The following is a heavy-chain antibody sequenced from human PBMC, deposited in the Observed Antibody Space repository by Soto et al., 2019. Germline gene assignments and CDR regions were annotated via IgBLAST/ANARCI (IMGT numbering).Heavy chain of an antibody. CDR3: ARVMNYYYMDV. Sequence: ASVKVSCKVSGYTLTELSMHWVRQAPGKRLEWMGCFDPEDGNTIYSQKFQGRVTITRDTSASTAYMELSSLRSEDTAVYYCARVMNYYYMDVWGKGTTVTVSS. J-gene: IGHJ6*03. D-gene: IGHD2-8*01. CDR1: GYTLTELS. CDR2: FDPEDGNT. V-gene: IGHV1-24*01.